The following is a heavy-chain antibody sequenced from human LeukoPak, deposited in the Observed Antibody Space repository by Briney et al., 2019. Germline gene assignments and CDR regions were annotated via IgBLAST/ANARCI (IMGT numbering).Heavy chain of an antibody. CDR3: ASWVYSSGRMDY. CDR1: GYTFTSYY. Sequence: ASVKVSCKASGYTFTSYYMNWVRQAPGQGLEWMGIINPSGGSTSYAQKFQGRVTMTRDTSTSTVYMELSSLRSEDTAVYYCASWVYSSGRMDYWGQGTLVTVSS. D-gene: IGHD6-25*01. CDR2: INPSGGST. J-gene: IGHJ4*02. V-gene: IGHV1-46*01.